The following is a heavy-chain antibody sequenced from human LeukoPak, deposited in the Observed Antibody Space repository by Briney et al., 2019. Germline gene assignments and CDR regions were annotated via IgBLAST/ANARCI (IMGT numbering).Heavy chain of an antibody. D-gene: IGHD1-26*01. CDR2: ISNDGSNK. Sequence: GGSLRLSCAASGFTFSNYGMHWGRQAPGKGLEWVAFISNDGSNKNYADSVKGRFTISRDNSKNTLSLQMNSLRGEDAAVYYCAKPSGSYDYFDYWGQGTLVTVSS. V-gene: IGHV3-30*02. CDR3: AKPSGSYDYFDY. CDR1: GFTFSNYG. J-gene: IGHJ4*02.